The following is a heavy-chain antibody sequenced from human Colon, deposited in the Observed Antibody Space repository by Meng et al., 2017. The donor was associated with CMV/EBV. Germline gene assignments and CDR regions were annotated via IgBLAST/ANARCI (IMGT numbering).Heavy chain of an antibody. V-gene: IGHV3-66*02. J-gene: IGHJ4*02. Sequence: GGSLRLSCAASGFTVNSAYMSWVRQAPGKGLEWVSIIYSGGHTYYADSVKGRFSLSRDNSKNMVHLQMTNLRSYDTAVYYCARCKGDPDRGVAGTLVDYWGQGTLVTVSS. CDR3: ARCKGDPDRGVAGTLVDY. CDR2: IYSGGHT. CDR1: GFTVNSAY. D-gene: IGHD6-19*01.